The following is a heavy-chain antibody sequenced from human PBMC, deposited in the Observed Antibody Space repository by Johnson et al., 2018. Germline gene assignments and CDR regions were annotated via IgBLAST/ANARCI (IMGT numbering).Heavy chain of an antibody. D-gene: IGHD2-8*01. CDR3: ARDHGPYVYYIGD. V-gene: IGHV3-72*01. CDR2: RRSQGSGDTR. Sequence: EVQLVESGGGLVQPGGSXRLSCEASGFTLSDNYMDWVRQNPGKGLAGVGRRRSQGSGDTRESAASVTGSFTLSRDESRYSLFLQMNSLRTDDTAVYYCARDHGPYVYYIGDWGTGTMVTFSS. CDR1: GFTLSDNY. J-gene: IGHJ6*03.